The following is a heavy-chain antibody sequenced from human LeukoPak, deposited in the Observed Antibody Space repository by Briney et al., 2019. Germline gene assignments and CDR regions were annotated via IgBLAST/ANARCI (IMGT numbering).Heavy chain of an antibody. J-gene: IGHJ4*02. V-gene: IGHV5-51*01. CDR2: IYPGDSDT. CDR3: ARAPVAPGYSYGSPTIYHFFDY. D-gene: IGHD5-18*01. Sequence: GESLKISCKGSGYSFTSYWIGWVRQMPGKGLEWMGIIYPGDSDTRYSPSFQGQVTISADKSISTAYLQWSSLKASDTAMYYCARAPVAPGYSYGSPTIYHFFDYWGQGTLVTVSS. CDR1: GYSFTSYW.